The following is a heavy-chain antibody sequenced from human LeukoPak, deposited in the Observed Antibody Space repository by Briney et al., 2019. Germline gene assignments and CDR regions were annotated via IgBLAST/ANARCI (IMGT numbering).Heavy chain of an antibody. CDR2: FDPEDGET. J-gene: IGHJ4*02. D-gene: IGHD4-23*01. V-gene: IGHV1-24*01. CDR3: AREPYYRGGPGPEPYD. CDR1: GYTLTELS. Sequence: ASVKVSCKVSGYTLTELSMHWVRQAPGKGLEWMGGFDPEDGETIYAQKFQGRVTMTEDTSTDTAYMELSSLRSEDTAVYYCAREPYYRGGPGPEPYDWGQGTLVTVSS.